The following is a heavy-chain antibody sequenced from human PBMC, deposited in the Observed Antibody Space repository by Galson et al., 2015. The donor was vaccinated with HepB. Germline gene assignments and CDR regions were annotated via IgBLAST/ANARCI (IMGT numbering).Heavy chain of an antibody. D-gene: IGHD2-21*01. V-gene: IGHV4-59*01. J-gene: IGHJ2*01. CDR3: ARGYFGDWSGRYFDL. CDR1: GDSISDYY. Sequence: ETLSLTCNVSGDSISDYYWSWIRQPPGKGLEWIGYFYNSGSTNYHPSLKSRVTISVDTSKNQVSLKPSSVTAADTALYYCARGYFGDWSGRYFDLWGRGTLVTVSS. CDR2: FYNSGST.